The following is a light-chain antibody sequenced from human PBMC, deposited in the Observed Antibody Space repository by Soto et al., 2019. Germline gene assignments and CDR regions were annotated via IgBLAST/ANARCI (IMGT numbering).Light chain of an antibody. J-gene: IGKJ1*01. CDR1: QTVSSSF. CDR3: HQYGYLGT. CDR2: DAS. V-gene: IGKV3-20*01. Sequence: EIVLTQSPGTLSLSPGERATLSCMTSQTVSSSFLAWYQKTPGQAPRLLIYDASIRATDIPDRFTGSGSGTDFTLTISRLEPEDFAVYYCHQYGYLGTFGQGTKVDIK.